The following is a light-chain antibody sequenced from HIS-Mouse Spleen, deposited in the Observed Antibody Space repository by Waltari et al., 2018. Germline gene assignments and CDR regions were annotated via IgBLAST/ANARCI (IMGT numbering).Light chain of an antibody. J-gene: IGLJ1*01. V-gene: IGLV2-14*01. CDR1: SSDGGGYNY. CDR2: EGS. Sequence: QSALTQPASVSGSPGQSITISCTGTSSDGGGYNYVSGDQQHRGKAPKLMIYEGSNRPSVVSNRFSGSKSGNTASLTISGLQAEDEADYYCSSYTSSSTPYVFGTGTKVTVL. CDR3: SSYTSSSTPYV.